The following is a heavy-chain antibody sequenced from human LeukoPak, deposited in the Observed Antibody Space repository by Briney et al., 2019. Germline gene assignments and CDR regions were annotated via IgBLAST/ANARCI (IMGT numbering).Heavy chain of an antibody. D-gene: IGHD3-22*01. J-gene: IGHJ4*02. CDR2: IDHSGST. CDR1: SGSFSVYY. CDR3: ASRSSRGYYYFDY. V-gene: IGHV4-34*01. Sequence: PSETLSLTCAVYSGSFSVYYWSWIRQPPGKGLEWIGEIDHSGSTNYNPSLKSRVTISVDTSKNQLSLKVNSVTAADTAVYYCASRSSRGYYYFDYWGQGTLVRVS.